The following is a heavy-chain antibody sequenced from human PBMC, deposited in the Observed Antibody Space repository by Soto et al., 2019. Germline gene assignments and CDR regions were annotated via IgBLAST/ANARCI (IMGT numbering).Heavy chain of an antibody. V-gene: IGHV4-34*01. CDR3: AREWLFTRTFDY. J-gene: IGHJ4*02. D-gene: IGHD3-3*01. Sequence: QVQLQQWGAGLLKPSETLSLTCAVYGGSFSGYYWSWIRQPPGKGLEWIGEINHSGSTNYNPSLKSRVTISVDTSKHQFSLKLSSVTAADTAVYYCAREWLFTRTFDYWGQGTLVTVSS. CDR1: GGSFSGYY. CDR2: INHSGST.